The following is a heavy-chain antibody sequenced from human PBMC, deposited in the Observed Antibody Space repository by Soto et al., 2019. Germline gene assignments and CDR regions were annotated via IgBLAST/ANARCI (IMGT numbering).Heavy chain of an antibody. D-gene: IGHD4-4*01. Sequence: EVQLVESGGGLVQHGGSLRLSCTASGFTFSDSWMTWVRQAPGKGLEWVARIKPDESEKKYADSVKGRFSISRDNAKNSMYLQMDSLRGEDTAVYYCVRGGSNYASWGQGTLDTVSS. V-gene: IGHV3-7*01. CDR2: IKPDESEK. CDR1: GFTFSDSW. J-gene: IGHJ5*02. CDR3: VRGGSNYAS.